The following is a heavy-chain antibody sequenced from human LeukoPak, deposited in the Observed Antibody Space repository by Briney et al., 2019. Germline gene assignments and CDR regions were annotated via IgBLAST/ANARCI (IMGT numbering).Heavy chain of an antibody. CDR1: GFTFGDYA. D-gene: IGHD1-1*01. Sequence: PGGSLRLSCTASGFTFGDYAMSWIRQAPGKGLEWVGFIRSKAYGETADYAASAKGRFTISRDDSKTIAYLQMNSLKTEDTAVYPCTRDRGAYNLYDYWGQGTLVTVSS. V-gene: IGHV3-49*03. J-gene: IGHJ4*02. CDR2: IRSKAYGETA. CDR3: TRDRGAYNLYDY.